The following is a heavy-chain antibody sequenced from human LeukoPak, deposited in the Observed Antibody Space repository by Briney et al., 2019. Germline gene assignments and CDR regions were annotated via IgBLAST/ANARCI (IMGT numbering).Heavy chain of an antibody. Sequence: PSETLSLTCTVSGGSIGSSSYYWGWIRQPPGKGLEWIGSIYYSGSTYYNPSLKSRVTISVDTSKNQFSLKLSSVTAADTAVYYCASPGKIAARGRFDYWGQGTLVTVSS. CDR1: GGSIGSSSYY. V-gene: IGHV4-39*01. CDR2: IYYSGST. CDR3: ASPGKIAARGRFDY. J-gene: IGHJ4*02. D-gene: IGHD6-6*01.